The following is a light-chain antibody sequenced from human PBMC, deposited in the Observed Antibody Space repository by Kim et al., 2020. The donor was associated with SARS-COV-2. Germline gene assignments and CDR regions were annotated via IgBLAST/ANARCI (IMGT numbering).Light chain of an antibody. CDR3: QQYNNWLGT. CDR1: QSLSSN. J-gene: IGKJ1*01. Sequence: VAPGDRATLSCRASQSLSSNLARYQQKPGQAPRLLIYGASTRATGIPARFSGSGSGTEFTLTISSLQSEDFAVYYCQQYNNWLGTFGQGTKVDSK. CDR2: GAS. V-gene: IGKV3-15*01.